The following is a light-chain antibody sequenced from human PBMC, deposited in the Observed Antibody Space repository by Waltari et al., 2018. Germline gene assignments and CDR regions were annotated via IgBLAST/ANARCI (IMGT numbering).Light chain of an antibody. J-gene: IGLJ2*01. CDR2: EVT. Sequence: QSALTQPAPVSGSPGQSIPIPCAGTSRDVGSYNPVSWSQQHPGEAPKLMIYEVTKRPTGVSNRFSGSKSGNTASLTISGLQAEDEADYYCCSYASGSTFVFGGGTKLTVL. V-gene: IGLV2-23*02. CDR3: CSYASGSTFV. CDR1: SRDVGSYNP.